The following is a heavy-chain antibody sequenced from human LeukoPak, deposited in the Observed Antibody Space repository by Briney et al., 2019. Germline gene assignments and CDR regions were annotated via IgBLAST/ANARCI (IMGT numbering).Heavy chain of an antibody. D-gene: IGHD5-24*01. CDR2: IKQDGSKK. V-gene: IGHV3-7*04. CDR1: GFTFSSYP. CDR3: TRVGYIDEGIDY. Sequence: GGSLRLSCVVSGFTFSSYPMSWVRQAPGKGLEWVANIKQDGSKKSYVDSVKGRFTISRDNAKNSLYLQMNSLRAEDTAIYYCTRVGYIDEGIDYWGQGTLVTVSS. J-gene: IGHJ4*02.